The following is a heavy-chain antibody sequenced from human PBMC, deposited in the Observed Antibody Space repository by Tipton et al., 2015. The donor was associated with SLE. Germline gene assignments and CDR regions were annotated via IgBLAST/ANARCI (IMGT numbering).Heavy chain of an antibody. CDR1: GGSISSYY. D-gene: IGHD2-21*01. CDR3: ARYRVCGGDCYYAFDI. CDR2: IYYSGST. J-gene: IGHJ3*02. V-gene: IGHV4-59*01. Sequence: TLSLTCTVSGGSISSYYWSWIRQPPGKGLEWIGYIYYSGSTNYNPSLKSRVTISVDTSKNQFSLKLSPVTAADTAVYYCARYRVCGGDCYYAFDIWGQGTMVTVSS.